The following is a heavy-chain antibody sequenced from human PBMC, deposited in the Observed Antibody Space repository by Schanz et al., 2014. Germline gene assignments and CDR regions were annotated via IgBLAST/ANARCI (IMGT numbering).Heavy chain of an antibody. CDR1: GFTFSNYA. Sequence: VQLLESGGGLVQPGGSLRLSCAASGFTFSNYAMGWVRQTPGKGLEWVSTIYSSGSTYYADSVRGRFTISRDNSMNTVYLQMNSLRSDDAAVYYCARAQGVIRLYYGVDVWGQGTTVTVSS. V-gene: IGHV3-23*05. CDR2: IYSSGST. D-gene: IGHD3-10*01. CDR3: ARAQGVIRLYYGVDV. J-gene: IGHJ6*02.